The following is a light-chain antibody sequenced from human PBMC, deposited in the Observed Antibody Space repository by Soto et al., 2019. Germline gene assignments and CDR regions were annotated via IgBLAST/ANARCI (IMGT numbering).Light chain of an antibody. Sequence: EIVLTQSPATLSLSPGERATLSCRASQSVSSYLAWYQQKPGQAPRLLIYDASNRATGIPARFSGSGSGTDFTLTLSSLEPEDYAFYYCQQRSNWPGFAQGTRLEIK. CDR1: QSVSSY. J-gene: IGKJ5*01. CDR3: QQRSNWPG. V-gene: IGKV3-11*01. CDR2: DAS.